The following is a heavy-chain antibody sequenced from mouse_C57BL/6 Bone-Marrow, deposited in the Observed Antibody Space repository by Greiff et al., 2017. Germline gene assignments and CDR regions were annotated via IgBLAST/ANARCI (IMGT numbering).Heavy chain of an antibody. CDR3: ARFDYSLFAY. V-gene: IGHV1-9*01. J-gene: IGHJ3*01. CDR1: GYTFTGYW. CDR2: ILPGSGST. Sequence: QVQLQQSGAELMKPGASVKLSCKATGYTFTGYWIEWVKQRPGHGLEWIGEILPGSGSTNSNEKFKGKATFTADTSSNTAYMQLSSLTTEDSAIYYCARFDYSLFAYWGQGTLVTVSA. D-gene: IGHD2-4*01.